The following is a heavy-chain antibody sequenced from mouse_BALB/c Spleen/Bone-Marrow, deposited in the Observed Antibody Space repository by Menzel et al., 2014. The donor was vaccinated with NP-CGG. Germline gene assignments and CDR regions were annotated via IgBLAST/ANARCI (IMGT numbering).Heavy chain of an antibody. V-gene: IGHV1S41*01. CDR2: IAPGSGNI. CDR1: GYTFTSYW. Sequence: DLVKPGASVKLSCKASGYTFTSYWINWVKQRPGQGLEWIGRIAPGSGNIYYNEMFKVKATLTVDASSSAASIQLSSLSSVDSAVYFCARSYYVSSPYAMDYWGQGTSVTVSS. D-gene: IGHD1-1*01. J-gene: IGHJ4*01. CDR3: ARSYYVSSPYAMDY.